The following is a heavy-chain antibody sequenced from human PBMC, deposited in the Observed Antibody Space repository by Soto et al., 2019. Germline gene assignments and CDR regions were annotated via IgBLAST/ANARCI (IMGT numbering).Heavy chain of an antibody. CDR1: GGSISSSSYY. D-gene: IGHD2-2*01. J-gene: IGHJ4*02. V-gene: IGHV4-39*01. Sequence: SETLSLTCTVSGGSISSSSYYWGWIRQPPGKGLEWIGSIYYSGSTYYNPSLKSRVTISVDTSKNQFSLKLSSVTAADTAVYYCARRKGSTPVTFDYWGQGTLVTVSS. CDR2: IYYSGST. CDR3: ARRKGSTPVTFDY.